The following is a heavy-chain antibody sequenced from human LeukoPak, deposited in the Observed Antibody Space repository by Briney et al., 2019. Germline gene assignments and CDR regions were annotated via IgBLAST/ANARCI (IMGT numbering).Heavy chain of an antibody. CDR2: IRYDGSNK. Sequence: PGGSLRLSCAASGFTFSSYGMHWVRQAPGKGLEWVAFIRYDGSNKYYADSVKGRFTISRDNAKNSLYLQMNSLRAEDTAVYYCASVKRDWEASPFDYWGQGTLVTVSS. J-gene: IGHJ4*02. CDR3: ASVKRDWEASPFDY. V-gene: IGHV3-30*02. CDR1: GFTFSSYG. D-gene: IGHD3-9*01.